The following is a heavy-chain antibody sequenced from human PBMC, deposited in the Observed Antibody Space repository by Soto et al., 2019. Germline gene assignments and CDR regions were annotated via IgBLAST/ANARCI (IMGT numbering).Heavy chain of an antibody. CDR2: ISSSGSTI. D-gene: IGHD3-3*01. Sequence: GGSLRLSCVASGFTFSPYGMNWVRQAPGKGLEWVSYISSSGSTIYYADSVRGRFTVSRDNAKNTLYLEMNGLRDEDTAVYYCARDRSTIFGVVTPIDYWGQGTLVTVSS. CDR3: ARDRSTIFGVVTPIDY. CDR1: GFTFSPYG. J-gene: IGHJ4*02. V-gene: IGHV3-48*02.